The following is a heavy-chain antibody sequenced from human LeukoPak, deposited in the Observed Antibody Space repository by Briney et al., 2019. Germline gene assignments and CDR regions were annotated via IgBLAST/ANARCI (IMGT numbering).Heavy chain of an antibody. D-gene: IGHD6-19*01. CDR3: AKGRTAVAGVYFFDN. Sequence: GGSLRLSCEASGFTFSNYAMTWVRQAPGGGLEWVSAISGSGISTYYTDSVKVRFTISRDNSKNTLYLQMNSLRAEDTALYHCAKGRTAVAGVYFFDNWGQGTLVAVSS. CDR2: ISGSGIST. J-gene: IGHJ4*02. V-gene: IGHV3-23*01. CDR1: GFTFSNYA.